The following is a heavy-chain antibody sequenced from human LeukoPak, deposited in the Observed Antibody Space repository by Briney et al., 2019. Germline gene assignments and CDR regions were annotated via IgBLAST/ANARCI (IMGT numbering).Heavy chain of an antibody. CDR3: AKDKMWQQPGYPYYFDY. V-gene: IGHV3-23*01. D-gene: IGHD6-13*01. CDR2: VTGSGGTK. J-gene: IGHJ4*02. Sequence: PGGSLRLSCAVSGFTFSNYAMSWVRQAPGKGLEWVSGVTGSGGTKYYADSVKGRFTISRDNSKNTLYLQMNSLRAEDTAVYYCAKDKMWQQPGYPYYFDYWGQGTLVTVSS. CDR1: GFTFSNYA.